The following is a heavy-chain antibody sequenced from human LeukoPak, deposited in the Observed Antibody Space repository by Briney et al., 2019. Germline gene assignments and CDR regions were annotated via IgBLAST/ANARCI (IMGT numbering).Heavy chain of an antibody. D-gene: IGHD4-17*01. J-gene: IGHJ4*02. CDR2: IKSKNDGGTT. CDR3: TTDTYGDYYFDY. Sequence: PGGSLRLSCAASGFTFSNAWMSWVRQAPGKGLEWVGRIKSKNDGGTTDYAAPVKGRFTISRDDSKNTLYLQMNSLKTEDTAVYYCTTDTYGDYYFDYWGQGTLVTVSS. CDR1: GFTFSNAW. V-gene: IGHV3-15*01.